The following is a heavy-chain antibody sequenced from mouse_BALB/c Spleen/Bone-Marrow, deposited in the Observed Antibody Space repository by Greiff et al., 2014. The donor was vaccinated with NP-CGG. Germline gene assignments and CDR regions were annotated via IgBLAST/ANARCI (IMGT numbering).Heavy chain of an antibody. CDR3: ATYYRYDRRFAY. J-gene: IGHJ3*01. CDR1: GFNIKDTY. V-gene: IGHV14-3*02. D-gene: IGHD2-14*01. CDR2: IDPANGNT. Sequence: VQLQQSGAELVKPGASVKLSCTASGFNIKDTYMHWVKQRPEQGLEWIGRIDPANGNTKYDPKFQGKATITADTSSNTAYLQLSSLTSADTAVYYCATYYRYDRRFAYWGQGTLVTVSA.